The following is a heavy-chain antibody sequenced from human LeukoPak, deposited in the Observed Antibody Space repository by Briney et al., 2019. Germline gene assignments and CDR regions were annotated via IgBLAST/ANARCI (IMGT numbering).Heavy chain of an antibody. D-gene: IGHD3-16*01. CDR3: ARWGRRNYYYYYGMDV. CDR2: IYYSGST. V-gene: IGHV4-59*12. J-gene: IGHJ6*02. CDR1: GGSIRSYY. Sequence: SETLSLTCTVSGGSIRSYYWSWIRQPPGRGLEWIGYIYYSGSTNYNPSLKSRVTISVDTSKNQFSLKLSSVTAADTAVYYCARWGRRNYYYYYGMDVWGQGTTVTVSS.